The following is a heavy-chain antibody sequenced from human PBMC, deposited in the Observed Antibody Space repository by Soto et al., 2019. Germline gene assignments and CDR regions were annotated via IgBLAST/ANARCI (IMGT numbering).Heavy chain of an antibody. J-gene: IGHJ1*01. V-gene: IGHV3-49*03. CDR3: IGSFPF. CDR1: GFPFANFL. D-gene: IGHD3-10*01. CDR2: IRSQPYGGTT. Sequence: EVYLVESGGGLVEPGRSLRLSCTGSGFPFANFLMSWFRQAPGKGLEWVGFIRSQPYGGTTQYAASVRGRITISRDDSKGIAYLQMNSLKSEDSGVYYCIGSFPFWGQGTLVTVSS.